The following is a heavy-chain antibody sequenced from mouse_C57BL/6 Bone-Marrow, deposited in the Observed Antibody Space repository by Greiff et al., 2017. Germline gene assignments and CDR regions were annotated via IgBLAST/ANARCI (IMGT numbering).Heavy chain of an antibody. CDR2: IYPGSGNT. Sequence: QVQLKQSGAELVRPGASVKLSCKASGYTFTDYYINWVKQRPGQGLEWIARIYPGSGNTYYNEKFKGKAKLTAEKSSSTAYMQLSILTSEDSAVYFSARAKDYWGQGTTLTVSS. V-gene: IGHV1-76*01. J-gene: IGHJ2*01. CDR3: ARAKDY. CDR1: GYTFTDYY.